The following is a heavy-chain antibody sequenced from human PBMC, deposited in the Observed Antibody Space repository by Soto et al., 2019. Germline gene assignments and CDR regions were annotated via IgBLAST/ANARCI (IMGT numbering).Heavy chain of an antibody. CDR3: ARGEVSGYLDY. J-gene: IGHJ4*02. CDR2: IIPIVGIA. CDR1: GYTFRSYF. Sequence: SVKVSCKASGYTFRSYFINWVRQAPGQGLEWMGRIIPIVGIANYAQKFQGRVTITADKSTSTVYMGLSSLRSEVTAVYYCARGEVSGYLDYWGQGTLVTVSS. D-gene: IGHD3-22*01. V-gene: IGHV1-69*04.